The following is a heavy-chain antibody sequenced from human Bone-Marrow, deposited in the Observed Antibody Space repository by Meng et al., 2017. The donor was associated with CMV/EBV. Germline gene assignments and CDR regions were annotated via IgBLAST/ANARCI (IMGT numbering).Heavy chain of an antibody. CDR1: GYTFTGYY. CDR3: AHRPAYEGYFDY. Sequence: ASVKVSCKASGYTFTGYYMHWVRQAPGQGLEWMGWINPNSGGTNYAQKFQGRVTMTRDTSISTAYMELSRLRSDDTATYYCAHRPAYEGYFDYWGQGTLVTVSS. J-gene: IGHJ4*02. V-gene: IGHV1-2*02. CDR2: INPNSGGT. D-gene: IGHD5-12*01.